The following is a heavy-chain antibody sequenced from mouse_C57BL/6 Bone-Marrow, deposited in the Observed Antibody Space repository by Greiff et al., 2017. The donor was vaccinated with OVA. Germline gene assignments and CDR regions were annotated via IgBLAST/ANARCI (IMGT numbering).Heavy chain of an antibody. D-gene: IGHD2-4*01. V-gene: IGHV1-69*01. Sequence: VQLQQPGAELVMPGASVKLSCKASGYTFTSYWMHWVKQRPGQGLEWIGEIDPSDSSTNYNQKFKGQSTLTVDKSSSTAYMQLSSLTSEDSAVYYCARDDYDAWFAYWGQGTLVTVSA. CDR2: IDPSDSST. J-gene: IGHJ3*01. CDR3: ARDDYDAWFAY. CDR1: GYTFTSYW.